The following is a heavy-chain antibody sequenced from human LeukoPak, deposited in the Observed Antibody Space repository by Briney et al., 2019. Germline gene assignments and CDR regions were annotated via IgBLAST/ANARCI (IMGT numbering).Heavy chain of an antibody. Sequence: SETLSLTCIVSGGSISSYYWSWLRQPAGKGLEWIGRIYTSGSTNYNPSLKSRVTMSVDTSKNQFSLKLSAVTAADTVVYYCARAVAVAGRSAFDYWGQGTLVTVSS. CDR1: GGSISSYY. CDR2: IYTSGST. J-gene: IGHJ4*02. CDR3: ARAVAVAGRSAFDY. D-gene: IGHD6-19*01. V-gene: IGHV4-4*07.